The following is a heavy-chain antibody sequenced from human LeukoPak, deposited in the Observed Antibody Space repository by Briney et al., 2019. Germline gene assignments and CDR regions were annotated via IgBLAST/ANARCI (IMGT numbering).Heavy chain of an antibody. J-gene: IGHJ6*02. CDR2: INTNTGNP. V-gene: IGHV7-4-1*02. D-gene: IGHD3-3*01. CDR3: ARDLGYYDCWSGYYTAGYYGMDV. CDR1: GYTFTSYA. Sequence: ASVKVSCKASGYTFTSYAMNWVRQAPGQGLEWMGWINTNTGNPTYAQGFTGRFVFSLDTSVSTAYLQISSLKAEDTAVYYCARDLGYYDCWSGYYTAGYYGMDVWGQGTTVTVSS.